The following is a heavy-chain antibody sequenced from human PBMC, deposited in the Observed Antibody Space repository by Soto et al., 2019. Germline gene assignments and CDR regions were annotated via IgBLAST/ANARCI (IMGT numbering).Heavy chain of an antibody. V-gene: IGHV3-53*01. CDR2: IYSGGST. Sequence: GGSLRLSCAASGFTVSSNYMSWVRQAPGKGLEWVSVIYSGGSTYYEDSVKGRFTISSDNSKNTLYLQMNSLRAEDTAVYDCARGVRYVDWLPQNYYYYGMDVWGQGTTVTVSS. J-gene: IGHJ6*02. D-gene: IGHD3-9*01. CDR3: ARGVRYVDWLPQNYYYYGMDV. CDR1: GFTVSSNY.